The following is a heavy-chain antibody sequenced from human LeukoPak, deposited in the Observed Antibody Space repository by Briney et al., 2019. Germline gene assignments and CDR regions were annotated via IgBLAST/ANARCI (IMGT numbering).Heavy chain of an antibody. CDR2: INHSGST. CDR3: ARDKYMDWFDP. D-gene: IGHD2/OR15-2a*01. CDR1: GYSISSGYY. J-gene: IGHJ5*02. V-gene: IGHV4-38-2*02. Sequence: SETLSLTCAVSGYSISSGYYWGWIRQPPGKGLEWIGEINHSGSTNYNPSLKSRVTISVDTSKNQFSLKLSSVTAADTAVYYCARDKYMDWFDPWGQGTLVTVSS.